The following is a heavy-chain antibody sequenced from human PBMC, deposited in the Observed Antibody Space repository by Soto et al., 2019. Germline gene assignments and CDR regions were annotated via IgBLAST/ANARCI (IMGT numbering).Heavy chain of an antibody. CDR2: INAGNGNT. V-gene: IGHV1-3*05. D-gene: IGHD6-19*01. CDR3: ARAAAVPADFDY. Sequence: QVQLVQSGAEEKKPGASVKVSCKASGYTFTGYAMHWVRQAPGQRLEWMGWINAGNGNTKYSQKFQGRVTITRDTSASTAYMELSSLRSEDTAVFYCARAAAVPADFDYWGQATLVTVSS. J-gene: IGHJ4*02. CDR1: GYTFTGYA.